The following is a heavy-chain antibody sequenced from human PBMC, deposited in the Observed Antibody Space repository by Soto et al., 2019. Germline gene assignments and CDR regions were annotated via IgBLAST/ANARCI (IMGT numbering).Heavy chain of an antibody. CDR3: AREQGDTAMVFYYYYYGMDV. CDR1: GGSISSYY. Sequence: LSLTCTVSGGSISSYYWSWIRQPAGKGLEWIGRIYTSGSTNYNPSLKSRVTMSVDTSKNQFSLKLSSVTAADTAVYYCAREQGDTAMVFYYYYYGMDVWGQGTTVTVSS. D-gene: IGHD5-18*01. J-gene: IGHJ6*02. CDR2: IYTSGST. V-gene: IGHV4-4*07.